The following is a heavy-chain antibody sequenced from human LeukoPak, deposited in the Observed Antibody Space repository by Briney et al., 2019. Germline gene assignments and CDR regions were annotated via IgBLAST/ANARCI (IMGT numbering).Heavy chain of an antibody. V-gene: IGHV3-21*01. D-gene: IGHD2-2*01. CDR1: GFTFSSYS. J-gene: IGHJ4*02. CDR3: ARAEGRSCSSTSCHPGGDY. CDR2: ISSSSSYI. Sequence: GGSLRLSCAASGFTFSSYSMNWVRQAPGKGLEWVSSISSSSSYIYYADSVKGRFTISRDNAKNSLYLQMNSLRAEDTAVYYCARAEGRSCSSTSCHPGGDYWGQGTLVTVSS.